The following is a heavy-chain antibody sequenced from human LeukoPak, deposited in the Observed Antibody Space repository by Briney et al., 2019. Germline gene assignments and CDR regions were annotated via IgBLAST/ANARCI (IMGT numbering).Heavy chain of an antibody. CDR1: GFTVSSNY. V-gene: IGHV3-53*01. Sequence: GGSLRLSCAASGFTVSSNYVSWVRQAPGKGLEWVSGIHGGGSTHYADSVKGRFTISRDNSKNMLFLQMNSLRAEDTAVYYCVGTGPLSSNGWDFNYWGQGTLVTVSS. J-gene: IGHJ4*02. CDR2: IHGGGST. CDR3: VGTGPLSSNGWDFNY. D-gene: IGHD6-19*01.